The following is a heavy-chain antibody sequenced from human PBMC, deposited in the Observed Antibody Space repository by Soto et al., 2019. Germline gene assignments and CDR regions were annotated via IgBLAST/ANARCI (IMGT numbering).Heavy chain of an antibody. V-gene: IGHV3-23*01. CDR2: ISRSGRST. D-gene: IGHD2-15*01. CDR1: GFTVSSYA. Sequence: EVQLLESGGGLVLPGGSLRLSCAASGFTVSSYAMTWVRQAPGKGLEWVSGISRSGRSTYYADSVRGRFTISRDNSKNTLYLHMNSLGADDTAVYFCAKESPDRGYYSGSRWYSPFDSWGQGTLVTVSS. J-gene: IGHJ4*02. CDR3: AKESPDRGYYSGSRWYSPFDS.